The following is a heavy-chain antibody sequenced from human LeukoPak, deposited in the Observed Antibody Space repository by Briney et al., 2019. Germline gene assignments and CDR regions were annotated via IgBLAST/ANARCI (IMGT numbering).Heavy chain of an antibody. D-gene: IGHD6-13*01. CDR1: GFTFSIYS. CDR3: ARLYRADYSTSPVPYYNYYMNA. J-gene: IGHJ6*03. CDR2: ISSTSSYI. Sequence: KPGGSLRLSCAASGFTFSIYSVTWVRQAPGKGLEWVASISSTSSYIYYADSVRGRFTISRDNAQYLAYLQMNSLRAEDTAVYYCARLYRADYSTSPVPYYNYYMNAWDKGTTVIASS. V-gene: IGHV3-21*06.